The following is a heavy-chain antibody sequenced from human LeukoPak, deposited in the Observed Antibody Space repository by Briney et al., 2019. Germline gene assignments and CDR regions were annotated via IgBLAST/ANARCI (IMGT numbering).Heavy chain of an antibody. CDR3: ARDPGYGSGSYYNY. V-gene: IGHV3-43*01. CDR1: GFTFDDYT. J-gene: IGHJ4*02. Sequence: GGSLRLSCAASGFTFDDYTMHGVRQAPGKGLEWVSLISWDGGSTYYADSVKGRFTISRDNAKNSLYLQMNSLRAEDTAVYYCARDPGYGSGSYYNYWGQGTLVTVSS. CDR2: ISWDGGST. D-gene: IGHD3-10*01.